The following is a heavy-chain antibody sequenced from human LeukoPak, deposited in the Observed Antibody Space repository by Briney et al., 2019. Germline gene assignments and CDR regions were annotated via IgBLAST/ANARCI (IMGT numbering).Heavy chain of an antibody. CDR3: AREGGYPTDCFDY. CDR2: ISSSSSYI. D-gene: IGHD5-12*01. CDR1: GFTFSSYS. V-gene: IGHV3-21*01. Sequence: GSLRLSCAASGFTFSSYSMNWVRQAPGKGLEWVSSISSSSSYIYYADSVKGRFTISRDNAKNSLYLQMNSLRAEDTAVYYCAREGGYPTDCFDYWGQGTLVTVSS. J-gene: IGHJ4*02.